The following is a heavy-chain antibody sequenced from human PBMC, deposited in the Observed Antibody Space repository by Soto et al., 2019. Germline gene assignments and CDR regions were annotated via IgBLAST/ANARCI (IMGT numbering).Heavy chain of an antibody. D-gene: IGHD3-10*01. J-gene: IGHJ6*02. CDR3: ARDRYYGSGTYYNFYSGMDV. CDR1: VGPINSGDYY. V-gene: IGHV4-30-4*01. Sequence: TLSLTCTVSVGPINSGDYYWTWFLQPPGKGREWIGNIFHSGSTYYTPSLQSRVTISLDTSKNHFSLKLSSVTPADTAVYYCARDRYYGSGTYYNFYSGMDVWGQGTTVTVSS. CDR2: IFHSGST.